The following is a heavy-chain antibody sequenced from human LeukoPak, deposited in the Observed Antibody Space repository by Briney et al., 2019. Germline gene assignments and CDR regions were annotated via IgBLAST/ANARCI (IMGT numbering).Heavy chain of an antibody. D-gene: IGHD3-9*01. V-gene: IGHV3-43D*03. J-gene: IGHJ3*02. CDR2: ISWDGGST. CDR3: AKDTQYDILNTEGPAFDI. Sequence: GGSLRLSCAASGFTFDDYAMHWVRQAPGKGLEWVSLISWDGGSTYYADSVKGRFTISRDNSKNSLYLQMNSLRAEDTALYYCAKDTQYDILNTEGPAFDIWGQGTMVTVSS. CDR1: GFTFDDYA.